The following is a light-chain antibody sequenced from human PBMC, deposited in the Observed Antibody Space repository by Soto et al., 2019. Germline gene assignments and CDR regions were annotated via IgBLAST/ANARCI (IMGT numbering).Light chain of an antibody. CDR2: DAS. V-gene: IGKV1-5*01. CDR1: QSISRW. Sequence: DTQMTQSPSTLSASVGDRVTITCRASQSISRWLAWYQQKPGRAPQLLIYDASRLDTGVPSRFSGSGSGTEFNLTISSLEPEDFAVYYCQQRSNWPPLTFGGGTKVEIK. J-gene: IGKJ4*01. CDR3: QQRSNWPPLT.